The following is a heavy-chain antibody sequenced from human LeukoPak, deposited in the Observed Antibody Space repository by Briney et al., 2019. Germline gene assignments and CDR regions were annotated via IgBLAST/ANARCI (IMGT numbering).Heavy chain of an antibody. CDR3: ARGNQLWLPHRYHYYMDV. J-gene: IGHJ6*03. Sequence: EASVKVSCKASGGTFSSYTISWVRQAPGQGLEWMGRIIPILGIANYAQKFQGRVTITADKSTSTAYMELSSLRPEDTAVYYCARGNQLWLPHRYHYYMDVWGKGTTVTVSS. CDR2: IIPILGIA. D-gene: IGHD5-18*01. V-gene: IGHV1-69*02. CDR1: GGTFSSYT.